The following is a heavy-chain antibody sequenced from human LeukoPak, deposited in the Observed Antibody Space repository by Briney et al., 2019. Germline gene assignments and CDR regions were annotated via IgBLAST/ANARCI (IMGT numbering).Heavy chain of an antibody. CDR3: ARDRDYYGSGSYYPHY. D-gene: IGHD3-10*01. CDR2: ISAYNGNT. Sequence: ASVKVSCKASGYTFTSYGFSWVRQAPGQGLEWMGWISAYNGNTNFAQKLQGRVTLTTDTSTNTAYLELRSLRSDDTAVYYCARDRDYYGSGSYYPHYWGQGTLVTVSS. J-gene: IGHJ4*02. CDR1: GYTFTSYG. V-gene: IGHV1-18*01.